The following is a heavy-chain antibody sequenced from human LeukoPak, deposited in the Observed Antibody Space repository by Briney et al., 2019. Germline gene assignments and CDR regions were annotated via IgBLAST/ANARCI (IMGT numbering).Heavy chain of an antibody. J-gene: IGHJ3*02. CDR2: ISSNGGST. CDR1: GFTLSSYA. D-gene: IGHD5-12*01. Sequence: GGSLRLSCAASGFTLSSYAMHWVRQAPGKGLEYVSAISSNGGSTYYANSVKGRFTISRDNSKNTLYLQMGSLRAEDMAVYYCARDQARLRGAFDIWGQGTMVTVSS. CDR3: ARDQARLRGAFDI. V-gene: IGHV3-64*01.